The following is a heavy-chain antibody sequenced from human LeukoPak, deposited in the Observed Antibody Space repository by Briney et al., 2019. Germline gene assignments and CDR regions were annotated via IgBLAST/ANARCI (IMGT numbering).Heavy chain of an antibody. CDR1: GFTFTSYA. Sequence: GPSLRLSRAASGFTFTSYAMKCVSQAPGKGLDRHSIISNSGDLTYNAEAVKGRFTISSDNSKNTLYLQMDRLRAEDTAVYYCAKLRLWQPHRYCFEDWGEGALVTVAS. J-gene: IGHJ4*02. CDR3: AKLRLWQPHRYCFED. D-gene: IGHD3-16*02. CDR2: ISNSGDLT. V-gene: IGHV3-23*01.